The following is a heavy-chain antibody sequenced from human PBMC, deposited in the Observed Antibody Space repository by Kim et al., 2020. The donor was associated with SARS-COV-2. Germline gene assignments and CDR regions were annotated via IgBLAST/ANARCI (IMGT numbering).Heavy chain of an antibody. CDR3: ANQLLYYYYGMDV. V-gene: IGHV3-30-3*02. J-gene: IGHJ6*02. Sequence: YYADSVKGRFTISRDNSKNTLYLQMNSLRAEDTAVYYCANQLLYYYYGMDVWGQGTTVTVSS. D-gene: IGHD2-2*01.